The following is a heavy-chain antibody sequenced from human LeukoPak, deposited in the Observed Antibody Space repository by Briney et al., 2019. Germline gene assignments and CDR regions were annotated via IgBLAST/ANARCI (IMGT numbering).Heavy chain of an antibody. CDR2: TYGDGST. CDR3: ASGSNRVFDY. J-gene: IGHJ4*02. CDR1: GFIVSRNH. Sequence: GGSLRLSCAASGFIVSRNHMSWVRQAPGKGLEWVSMTYGDGSTNYADSVNGRFTISRDNSKNTLYLQINSLRVEDTAVYYCASGSNRVFDYWGQGTLVTVSS. V-gene: IGHV3-53*01. D-gene: IGHD1-1*01.